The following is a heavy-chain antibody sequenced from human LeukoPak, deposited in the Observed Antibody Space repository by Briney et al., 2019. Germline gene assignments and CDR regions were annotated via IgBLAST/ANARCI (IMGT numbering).Heavy chain of an antibody. CDR2: ISPNSGGT. D-gene: IGHD3-22*01. CDR3: ARAEYYYDSSGYSRGFDP. V-gene: IGHV1-2*02. Sequence: GASVKVSCKASGYTFTGYYMHWVRQAPGQGLEWMGWISPNSGGTNYAQKFQGRVTMTRDTSISTAYMELSRLRSDDTAVYYCARAEYYYDSSGYSRGFDPWGQGTLVTVSS. CDR1: GYTFTGYY. J-gene: IGHJ5*02.